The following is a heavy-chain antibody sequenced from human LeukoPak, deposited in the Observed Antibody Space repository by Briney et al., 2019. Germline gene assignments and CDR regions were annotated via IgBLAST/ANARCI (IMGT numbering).Heavy chain of an antibody. Sequence: PGGSLRLSCAASGFTFSSYGMHWVRQAPGKGLEWVSSISSSSSYIYYADSVKGRFTISRDNAKNSLYLQMNSLRAEDTAVYYCARDSEAYYYDSSGYSHWGQGTLVTVSS. D-gene: IGHD3-22*01. CDR3: ARDSEAYYYDSSGYSH. J-gene: IGHJ4*02. V-gene: IGHV3-21*01. CDR2: ISSSSSYI. CDR1: GFTFSSYG.